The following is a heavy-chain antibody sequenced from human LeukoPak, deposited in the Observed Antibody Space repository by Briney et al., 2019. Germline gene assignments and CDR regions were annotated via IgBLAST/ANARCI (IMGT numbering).Heavy chain of an antibody. CDR3: ARGLDFDWLLPYYYYGMDV. CDR2: IDYSGSA. Sequence: KPAETLSLTCAVSGGSISSSSYYWGWIRQPPGKGLEWSGCIDYSGSAYYNPSLKSRVTISVATSKHQFSLKLISVTAADTAVYYCARGLDFDWLLPYYYYGMDVWGQGTTVTVSS. V-gene: IGHV4-39*07. D-gene: IGHD3-9*01. CDR1: GGSISSSSYY. J-gene: IGHJ6*02.